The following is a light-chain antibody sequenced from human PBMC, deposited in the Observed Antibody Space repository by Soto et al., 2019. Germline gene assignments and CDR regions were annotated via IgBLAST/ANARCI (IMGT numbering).Light chain of an antibody. CDR3: LQATPWPPP. Sequence: DVVMTQSPLSLPVTLGQPASISCRSSRSLVYSDGNAYLNWFQQRPGQSPRRLIYKASNRDSGVPDRFSGSGSGTDFPLQMSRVEAEDVGVYYCLQATPWPPPCGGGTRV. CDR2: KAS. V-gene: IGKV2-30*01. J-gene: IGKJ4*02. CDR1: RSLVYSDGNAY.